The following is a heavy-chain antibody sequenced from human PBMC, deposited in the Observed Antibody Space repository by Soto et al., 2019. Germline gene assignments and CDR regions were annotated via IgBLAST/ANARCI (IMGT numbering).Heavy chain of an antibody. CDR1: GFTFSDYY. J-gene: IGHJ5*02. D-gene: IGHD2-2*01. V-gene: IGHV3-11*06. CDR2: ISGSSTNK. CDR3: VRDSARTVVVPAARDINDWCYP. Sequence: GVSRRRSGAPSGFTFSDYYTAWIRQAPGKGLEWVSFISGSSTNKKYADYVKGRFTIARDNAKNSLYVQMKSLSAEDTAVYYCVRDSARTVVVPAARDINDWCYPWGRGTLFSVSS.